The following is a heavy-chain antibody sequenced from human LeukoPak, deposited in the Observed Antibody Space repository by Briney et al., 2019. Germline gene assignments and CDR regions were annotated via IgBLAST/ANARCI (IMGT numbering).Heavy chain of an antibody. V-gene: IGHV3-30*18. D-gene: IGHD3-3*01. Sequence: GGSLRLSCAASGFTFSDSYMSWIRQAPGKGLEWVAVISYDGSNKYYADSVKGRFTISRDNSKNTLYLQMNSLRAEDTAVYYCAKRYDFWSGSPVDYWGQGTLVTVSS. J-gene: IGHJ4*02. CDR3: AKRYDFWSGSPVDY. CDR2: ISYDGSNK. CDR1: GFTFSDSY.